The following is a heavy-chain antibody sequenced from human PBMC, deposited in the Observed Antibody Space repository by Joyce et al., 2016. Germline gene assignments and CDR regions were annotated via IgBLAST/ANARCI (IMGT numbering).Heavy chain of an antibody. D-gene: IGHD3-3*01. V-gene: IGHV3-21*01. CDR2: SSSNSGYI. J-gene: IGHJ5*02. Sequence: EMQLVESGGGLVKPGGSLRLSRTGSGFTFKSYTMNWVRQAPGKGLEWLSSSSSNSGYIAYVDSGRGRITISRDNAKNSLDLQMNTLRVEDTAVYYCARNYDFWSGSPFDPWGQGTQVTVSS. CDR3: ARNYDFWSGSPFDP. CDR1: GFTFKSYT.